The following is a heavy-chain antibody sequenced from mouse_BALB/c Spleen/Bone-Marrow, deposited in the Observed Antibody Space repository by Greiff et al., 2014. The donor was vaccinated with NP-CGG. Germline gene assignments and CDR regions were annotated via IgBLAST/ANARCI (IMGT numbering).Heavy chain of an antibody. J-gene: IGHJ3*01. CDR3: ARYPYYDYDGCAY. CDR2: INPSTGYT. D-gene: IGHD2-4*01. Sequence: QVQLKESGAELAKPGASVKMSCKASGYTFTSYWMHWVKQRPGQGLEWIGYINPSTGYTEYNQKFKDKATLTADKSSSTAYMQLSSLTSEDSAVYYCARYPYYDYDGCAYWGQGTLVTVSA. V-gene: IGHV1-7*01. CDR1: GYTFTSYW.